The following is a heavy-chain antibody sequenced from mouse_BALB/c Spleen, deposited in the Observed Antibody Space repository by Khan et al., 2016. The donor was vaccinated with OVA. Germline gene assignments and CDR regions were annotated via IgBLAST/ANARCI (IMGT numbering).Heavy chain of an antibody. Sequence: QVQLKQSGPGLVQPSQSLSITCTVSGFSLTSYGVHWVRQSPGKGLEWLGVIWSGGNTDYNATFISRLSITKDNSKSQVFFKMNSLQANDTAIFYCARNRGWYFDVWGAGTTVTVSS. CDR2: IWSGGNT. CDR1: GFSLTSYG. J-gene: IGHJ1*01. CDR3: ARNRGWYFDV. V-gene: IGHV2-2*02.